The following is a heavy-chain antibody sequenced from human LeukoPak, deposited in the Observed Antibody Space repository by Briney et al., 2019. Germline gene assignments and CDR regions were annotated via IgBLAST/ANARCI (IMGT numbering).Heavy chain of an antibody. CDR3: AKDQIDIVATICLDY. D-gene: IGHD5-12*01. CDR2: ISYDGSNK. J-gene: IGHJ4*02. V-gene: IGHV3-30*18. Sequence: GGSLRLSCAAAAFTFSSYGMHWVRQAQGNGLEWVAVISYDGSNKYYADSVKGRFTISRDNSKNTLYLQMNSLRAEDTAVYYCAKDQIDIVATICLDYWGQGTLVTVSS. CDR1: AFTFSSYG.